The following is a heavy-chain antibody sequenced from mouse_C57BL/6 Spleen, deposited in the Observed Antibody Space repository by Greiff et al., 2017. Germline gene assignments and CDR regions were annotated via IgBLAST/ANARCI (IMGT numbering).Heavy chain of an antibody. Sequence: QVQLQQSGAELVKPGASVKISCKASGYAFTSYCMHWVKQRPGKGLEWIGQIYPGDGDTNYNGKFKGKATLTADKSSSTAYMQLSSLTSEDSAVYFGARSDKSGSSSYYFDYGGQGTTLTVSS. V-gene: IGHV1-80*01. J-gene: IGHJ2*01. CDR3: ARSDKSGSSSYYFDY. CDR1: GYAFTSYC. CDR2: IYPGDGDT. D-gene: IGHD1-1*01.